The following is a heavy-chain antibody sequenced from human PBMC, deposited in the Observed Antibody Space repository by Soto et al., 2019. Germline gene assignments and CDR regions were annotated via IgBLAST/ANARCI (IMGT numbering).Heavy chain of an antibody. D-gene: IGHD2-2*01. CDR3: GRDLTSDANCIGP. J-gene: IGHJ5*02. CDR2: IYYTDKT. CDR1: GDYVHVGGYY. Sequence: SETLSLTCSVSGDYVHVGGYYWTWIRQRPGKGIEWMRYIYYTDKTYYNPSLESRLTMSVDRSKNQFSLRLTSVTAADTAVYFCGRDLTSDANCIGPWGQGTLVTVSS. V-gene: IGHV4-30-4*01.